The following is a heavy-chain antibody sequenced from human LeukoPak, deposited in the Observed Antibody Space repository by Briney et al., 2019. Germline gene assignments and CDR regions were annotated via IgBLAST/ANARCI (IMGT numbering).Heavy chain of an antibody. CDR1: GYTFTGYY. CDR2: ISAYNGNT. Sequence: ASVKVSCKASGYTFTGYYMHWVRQAPGQGLEWMGWISAYNGNTNYAQKLQGRVTMTTDTSTSTAYMELRSLRSDDTAVYYCARDGIFGVVSSMDVWGQGTTVTVSS. CDR3: ARDGIFGVVSSMDV. V-gene: IGHV1-18*04. J-gene: IGHJ6*02. D-gene: IGHD3-3*01.